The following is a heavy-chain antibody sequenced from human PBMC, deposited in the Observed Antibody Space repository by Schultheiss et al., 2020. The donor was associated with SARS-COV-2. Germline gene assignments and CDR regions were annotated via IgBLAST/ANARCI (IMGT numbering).Heavy chain of an antibody. CDR3: ARGLGYCSSTSCYARLSAFDI. CDR2: INHSGST. D-gene: IGHD2-2*01. Sequence: SETLSLTCAVYGGSFSGYYWSWIRQPPGKGLEWIGEINHSGSTNYNPSLKSRVTISVDTSKNQFSLKLSSVTAADTAVYYCARGLGYCSSTSCYARLSAFDIWGQGTMVTVSS. J-gene: IGHJ3*02. V-gene: IGHV4-34*01. CDR1: GGSFSGYY.